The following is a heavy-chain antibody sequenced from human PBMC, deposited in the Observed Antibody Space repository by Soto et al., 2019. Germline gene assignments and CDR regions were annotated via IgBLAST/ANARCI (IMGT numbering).Heavy chain of an antibody. V-gene: IGHV3-23*01. CDR3: AKSGPQDYYDSSGYLDY. CDR1: GFTFSSYA. J-gene: IGHJ4*02. D-gene: IGHD3-22*01. Sequence: GGSLRLSCAASGFTFSSYAMSWVRQAPGKGLEWVSAISGSGGSTYYADSVKGRFTISRDNSKNTLYLQMNSLRAEDTAVYYCAKSGPQDYYDSSGYLDYWGQGTLVTVSS. CDR2: ISGSGGST.